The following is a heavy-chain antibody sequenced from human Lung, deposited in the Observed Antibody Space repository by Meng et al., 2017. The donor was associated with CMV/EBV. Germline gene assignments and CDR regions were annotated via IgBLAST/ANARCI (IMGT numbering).Heavy chain of an antibody. J-gene: IGHJ5*02. CDR3: ARHRRLGIAAQVDNFDP. Sequence: SETLSLXXTVSGGSISSYYWSWIRQPAGKGLEWIGRIYTSGSTNYNPSLKSRVTMSVDTSKDQFSLKLSSVTAADTAVYYCARHRRLGIAAQVDNFDPWGQGTLVTVSS. CDR1: GGSISSYY. D-gene: IGHD6-6*01. CDR2: IYTSGST. V-gene: IGHV4-4*07.